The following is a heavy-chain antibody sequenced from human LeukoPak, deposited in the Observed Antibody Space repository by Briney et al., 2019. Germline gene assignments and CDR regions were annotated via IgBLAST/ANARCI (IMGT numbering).Heavy chain of an antibody. Sequence: GGSLRLSCAASGFTFSDYYMSWIRQAPGKGLEWVSYISSSGSTIYYADSVKGRFTISRDNAKNSLYLQVNSLRAEDTAVYYCAYHYYDSSGYPRRDAFDIWGQGTMVTVSS. CDR3: AYHYYDSSGYPRRDAFDI. CDR1: GFTFSDYY. CDR2: ISSSGSTI. D-gene: IGHD3-22*01. V-gene: IGHV3-11*04. J-gene: IGHJ3*02.